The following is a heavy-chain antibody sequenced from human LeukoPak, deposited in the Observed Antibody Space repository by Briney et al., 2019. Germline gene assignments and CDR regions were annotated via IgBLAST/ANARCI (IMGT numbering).Heavy chain of an antibody. J-gene: IGHJ5*02. CDR2: IYPGDSDT. CDR1: GYSFTSYW. CDR3: ARRSGRFLNWFDP. V-gene: IGHV5-51*01. D-gene: IGHD1-26*01. Sequence: GESLKISCKGSGYSFTSYWIGWVRQLPGKGLEWMGIIYPGDSDTRYSPSFQGQVTISADKSISTAYLQWSSLKASDTAVYYCARRSGRFLNWFDPWGQGTLVTVSS.